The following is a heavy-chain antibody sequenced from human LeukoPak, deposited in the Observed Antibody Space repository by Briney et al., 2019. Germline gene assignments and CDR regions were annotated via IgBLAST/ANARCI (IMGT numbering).Heavy chain of an antibody. D-gene: IGHD3-22*01. CDR1: GGTFSSYA. CDR3: ARDDSSGPADY. Sequence: SVKVSRKASGGTFSSYAISWVRQAPGQGLEWMGRIIPILGIANYAQKFQGRVTITADKSTSTAYMELSSLRSEDTAVYYCARDDSSGPADYWGQGTLVTVSS. V-gene: IGHV1-69*04. CDR2: IIPILGIA. J-gene: IGHJ4*02.